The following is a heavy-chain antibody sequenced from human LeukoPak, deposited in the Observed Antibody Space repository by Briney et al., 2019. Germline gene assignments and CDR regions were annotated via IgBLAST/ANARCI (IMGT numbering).Heavy chain of an antibody. CDR2: IGGSGGST. CDR3: AKVPAAYCGGDCYYDY. D-gene: IGHD2-21*02. V-gene: IGHV3-23*01. J-gene: IGHJ4*02. Sequence: GGSLRLSCAASGFTFSSYAMSWVGQAPGKGRGWASAIGGSGGSTYYADSVKGRFTISRDNSKNTLYLQMNSLRAEDTAVYYCAKVPAAYCGGDCYYDYWGQGTLVTVSS. CDR1: GFTFSSYA.